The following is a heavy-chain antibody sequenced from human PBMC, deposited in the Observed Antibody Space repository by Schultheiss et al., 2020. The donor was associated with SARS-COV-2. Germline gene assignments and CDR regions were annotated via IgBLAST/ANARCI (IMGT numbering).Heavy chain of an antibody. V-gene: IGHV4-61*01. J-gene: IGHJ4*02. CDR2: IYYSGST. D-gene: IGHD3-22*01. CDR1: GGSISSGSYY. Sequence: SETLSLTCTVSGGSISSGSYYWSWIRQPPGKGLEWIGYIYYSGSTNYNPSLKSRVTISVDTSKNQFSLKLSSVTAADTAVYYCARDDSSGYSPAYWGQGTLVTVSS. CDR3: ARDDSSGYSPAY.